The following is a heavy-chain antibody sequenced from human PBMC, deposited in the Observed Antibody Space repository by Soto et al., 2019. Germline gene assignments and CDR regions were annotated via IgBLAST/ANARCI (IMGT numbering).Heavy chain of an antibody. CDR2: ISYDGSNK. CDR3: AKDGHYDFWRGYYPSDV. J-gene: IGHJ6*02. D-gene: IGHD3-3*01. Sequence: GGSLRLSCAASGFTFSSYGMHWVRQAPGKGLEWVAVISYDGSNKYYADSVKGRFTISRDNSKNTLYLQMNSLRAEDTAVYYCAKDGHYDFWRGYYPSDVWGQGTTVTVSS. V-gene: IGHV3-30*18. CDR1: GFTFSSYG.